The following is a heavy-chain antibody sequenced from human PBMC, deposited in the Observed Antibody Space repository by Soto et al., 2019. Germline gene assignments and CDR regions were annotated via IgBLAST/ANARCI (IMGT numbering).Heavy chain of an antibody. D-gene: IGHD3-22*01. J-gene: IGHJ4*02. V-gene: IGHV6-1*01. CDR1: GDSVSSNSAA. CDR2: TYYRSKWYN. CDR3: ARGFSSYDSSGYYSPYYFDY. Sequence: SQTLSLTCAISGDSVSSNSAAWNWIRQSPSRGLEWLGRTYYRSKWYNDYAVSVKSRITINPGTSKNQFSLQLNSVTPEDTAVYYCARGFSSYDSSGYYSPYYFDYWGQGTLVTVSS.